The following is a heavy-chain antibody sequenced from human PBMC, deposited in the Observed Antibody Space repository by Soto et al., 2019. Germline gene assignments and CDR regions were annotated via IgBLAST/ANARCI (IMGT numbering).Heavy chain of an antibody. Sequence: SGESLKISCKGSGYSFTSYWIGWVRQMPGKGLEWMGIIYPGDSDTRYSPSFQGQVTISADKSISTAYLQWSSLKASDTAMYYCASGEGYYDILTGYYPYAFDIWGQGTMVTVSS. V-gene: IGHV5-51*01. J-gene: IGHJ3*02. CDR3: ASGEGYYDILTGYYPYAFDI. CDR1: GYSFTSYW. CDR2: IYPGDSDT. D-gene: IGHD3-9*01.